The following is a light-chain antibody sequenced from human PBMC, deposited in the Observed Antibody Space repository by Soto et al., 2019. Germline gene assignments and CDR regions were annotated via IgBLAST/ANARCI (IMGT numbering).Light chain of an antibody. Sequence: EIVLTQSPATLSLSPGERATLSCRASQSVSSQLAWYQQKPGQAPRLLIYDASNRATGIPARLSGSGSGTDFTLTISSLEPEDFAVYYCQHRVNWPFTFGPGTKVDIK. V-gene: IGKV3-11*01. CDR2: DAS. J-gene: IGKJ3*01. CDR1: QSVSSQ. CDR3: QHRVNWPFT.